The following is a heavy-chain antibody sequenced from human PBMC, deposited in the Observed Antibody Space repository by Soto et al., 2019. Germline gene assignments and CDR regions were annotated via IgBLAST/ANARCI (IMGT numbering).Heavy chain of an antibody. CDR2: IRSKANSYAT. Sequence: AGGSLRLSCAASGFTFSGSAMHWVRQASGKGLEWVGRIRSKANSYATAYAASVKGRFTTSRDDSKNTAYLQMNSLKTEDTAVYYCTRMGYYDSSGTPFDYWGQGTRVTVSS. CDR1: GFTFSGSA. D-gene: IGHD3-22*01. CDR3: TRMGYYDSSGTPFDY. J-gene: IGHJ4*02. V-gene: IGHV3-73*01.